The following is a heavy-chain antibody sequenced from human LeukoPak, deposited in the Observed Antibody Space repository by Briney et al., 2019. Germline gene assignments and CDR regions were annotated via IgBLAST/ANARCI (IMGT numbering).Heavy chain of an antibody. CDR3: ACTAYYYYYLDV. CDR2: VSGSGDNT. J-gene: IGHJ6*03. CDR1: GFTFSSHA. Sequence: GRSLRLSCAASGFTFSSHAMSWVRQAPGERLEWVSAVSGSGDNTYYADSVKGRFTISRDNSKNTLYLHMSSLRAEDTAVYYCACTAYYYYYLDVWGKGTTVTVSS. D-gene: IGHD5-18*01. V-gene: IGHV3-23*01.